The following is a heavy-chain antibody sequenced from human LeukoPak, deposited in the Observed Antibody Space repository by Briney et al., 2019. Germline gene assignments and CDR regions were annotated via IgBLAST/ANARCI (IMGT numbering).Heavy chain of an antibody. J-gene: IGHJ4*02. CDR1: GFTFSSYG. CDR3: AKGPSLTPMVTYCEY. Sequence: VRSLRLSCAASGFTFSSYGMHWVRQAPGKGLEWVAVISYDGSNKYYADSVKGRFTISRDNSKNTLYLQMNSLRAEDTAVYYCAKGPSLTPMVTYCEYWGQGTLVTVSS. CDR2: ISYDGSNK. V-gene: IGHV3-30*18. D-gene: IGHD5-18*01.